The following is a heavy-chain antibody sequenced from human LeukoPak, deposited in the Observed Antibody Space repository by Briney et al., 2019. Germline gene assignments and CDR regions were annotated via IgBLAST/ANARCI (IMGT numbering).Heavy chain of an antibody. D-gene: IGHD3-22*01. CDR2: MFHSGST. CDR3: ARATYYYDSSRFLATDFFEY. Sequence: PSETLSLTCGVSGYSISSGYYWGWIRQPPGKGLEWIASMFHSGSTYYNPSLKSRVTISVDMSKNQFSLKLSSVTAADTAVYYCARATYYYDSSRFLATDFFEYWGQGIQVTVSS. CDR1: GYSISSGYY. J-gene: IGHJ4*02. V-gene: IGHV4-38-2*01.